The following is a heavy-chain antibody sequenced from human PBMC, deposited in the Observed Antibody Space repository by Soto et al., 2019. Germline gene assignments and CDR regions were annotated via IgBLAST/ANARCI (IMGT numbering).Heavy chain of an antibody. J-gene: IGHJ4*02. CDR1: GFTFSSYA. D-gene: IGHD6-13*01. Sequence: HPGGSLRLSCAASGFTFSSYAMHWVRQAPGKGLEWVAVISYDGSNKYYADSVKGRFTISRDNSKNTLYLQMNSLRAEDTAVYYCARDSSSWLDYWGQGTLVTVSS. CDR2: ISYDGSNK. V-gene: IGHV3-30-3*01. CDR3: ARDSSSWLDY.